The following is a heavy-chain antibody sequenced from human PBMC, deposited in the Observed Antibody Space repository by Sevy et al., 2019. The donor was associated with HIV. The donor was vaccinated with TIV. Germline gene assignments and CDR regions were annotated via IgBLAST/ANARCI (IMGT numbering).Heavy chain of an antibody. D-gene: IGHD6-13*01. Sequence: GESLKISCKGSGYSFANNWIGWVHQMPGKGLEWMGIVYPGDSDTTYSPSFQGQVTISVAKSISTAYLQWNSLKASDTAMYYCARLPVAAAGLYYFDYWGQGTLVTVSS. CDR3: ARLPVAAAGLYYFDY. V-gene: IGHV5-51*07. CDR1: GYSFANNW. CDR2: VYPGDSDT. J-gene: IGHJ4*02.